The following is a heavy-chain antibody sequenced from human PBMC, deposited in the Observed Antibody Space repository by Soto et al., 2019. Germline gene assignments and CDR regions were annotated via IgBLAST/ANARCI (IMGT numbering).Heavy chain of an antibody. CDR2: ISGSGFKK. CDR3: AKNQGVELVPLATVDWFDP. J-gene: IGHJ5*02. V-gene: IGHV3-23*01. D-gene: IGHD1-26*01. Sequence: EVVLLESGGGLEQPGGSLRLSCAASGFIFENFGMSWVRQAPGKGLEWISSISGSGFKKYYADSVKGRFTISRDNSKSTVYLELNNLSAADTAVYHCAKNQGVELVPLATVDWFDPWGQGSVVTFSS. CDR1: GFIFENFG.